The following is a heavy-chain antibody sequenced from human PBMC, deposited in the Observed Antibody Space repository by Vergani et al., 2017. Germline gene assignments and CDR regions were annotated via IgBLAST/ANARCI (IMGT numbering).Heavy chain of an antibody. D-gene: IGHD2-21*01. V-gene: IGHV3-15*07. J-gene: IGHJ6*02. CDR1: GFSFRNAW. CDR3: NTDPRYCGDGSCYWLRDHHYYGMDV. CDR2: IKSTFDRGTT. Sequence: EVQLVESGGGIVKPGGSLRLSCVASGFSFRNAWMNWVRRTPGKGLEWVGRIKSTFDRGTTDYAAAVKGRFTISREDSKNMLFLQMNGLKTDVIGVYYCNTDPRYCGDGSCYWLRDHHYYGMDVWGQGTTVTVSS.